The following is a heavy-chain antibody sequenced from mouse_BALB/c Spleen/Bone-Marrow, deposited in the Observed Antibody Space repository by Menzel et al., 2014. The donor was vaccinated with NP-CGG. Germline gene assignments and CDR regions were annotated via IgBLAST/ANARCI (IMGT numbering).Heavy chain of an antibody. D-gene: IGHD1-1*01. CDR1: GYAFTNYL. CDR2: INPGSGGS. Sequence: VQLQQSGAELVRPGTSVKVSCKASGYAFTNYLIEWVKQRPGRGLEWIGVINPGSGGSNNNEKFKGKATLTADKSSSTAYMQISGLTSDDSAVYFCARSTTVKDYFDSWGQGTTLPVSS. V-gene: IGHV1-54*01. J-gene: IGHJ2*01. CDR3: ARSTTVKDYFDS.